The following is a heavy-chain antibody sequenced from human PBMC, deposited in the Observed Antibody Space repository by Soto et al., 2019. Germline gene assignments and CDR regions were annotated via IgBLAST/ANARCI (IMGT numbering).Heavy chain of an antibody. CDR1: GFSLNTGGLG. CDR3: AHSRCGGDCPRSYPSQYYYGMDV. J-gene: IGHJ6*02. Sequence: QITLKESGPPLVKPTQTLTLTCTFSGFSLNTGGLGVGWIRQPPGKALEWLALIYWDGDKRYSPSLKSSLSSTKDTSNSQVVLTTTNMAPVDTATYYCAHSRCGGDCPRSYPSQYYYGMDVWGQGTTVTVSS. CDR2: IYWDGDK. V-gene: IGHV2-5*02. D-gene: IGHD2-21*02.